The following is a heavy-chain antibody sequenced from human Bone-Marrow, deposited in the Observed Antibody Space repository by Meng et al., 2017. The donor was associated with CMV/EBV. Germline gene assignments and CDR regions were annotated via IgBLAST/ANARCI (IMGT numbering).Heavy chain of an antibody. J-gene: IGHJ4*02. CDR1: GFTFNNYA. CDR3: AKDQSATAVAVHFDC. CDR2: ISGSGGSA. Sequence: GGSLRLSCTASGFTFNNYAMSWVRQAPGKGLEWVSGISGSGGSAFYADSAKGRFTISRDNSKNTLYLQMNSLRAEDTAIYYCAKDQSATAVAVHFDCWGQGMLVTVSS. D-gene: IGHD6-19*01. V-gene: IGHV3-23*01.